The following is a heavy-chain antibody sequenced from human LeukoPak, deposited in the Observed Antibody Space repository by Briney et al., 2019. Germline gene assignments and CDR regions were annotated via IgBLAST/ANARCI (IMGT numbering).Heavy chain of an antibody. J-gene: IGHJ5*02. D-gene: IGHD3-9*01. CDR3: ASTYYDLLTGYGGYNWFDA. V-gene: IGHV4-39*01. Sequence: SETLSLTCTVSGGSICSYYWSWIRQPPGKGLEWIGSFYYSGSTYYNPSLKSRVTISVDTSKNQFSLKLSSVTAADTAVYYCASTYYDLLTGYGGYNWFDAWGQGTLVTVSS. CDR1: GGSICSYY. CDR2: FYYSGST.